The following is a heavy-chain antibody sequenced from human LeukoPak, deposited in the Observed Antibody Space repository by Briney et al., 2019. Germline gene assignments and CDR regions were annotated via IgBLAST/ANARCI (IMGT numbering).Heavy chain of an antibody. CDR3: AREGDQGYFDY. Sequence: PSETLSLTCAVYGGSFSGYYWSWIRQPPGKGLEWIGYIYYSGSTNYNPSLKSRVTISVDTSKNQFSLKLSSVTAADTAVYYCAREGDQGYFDYWGQGTLVTVSS. V-gene: IGHV4-59*01. CDR2: IYYSGST. D-gene: IGHD3-16*01. J-gene: IGHJ4*02. CDR1: GGSFSGYY.